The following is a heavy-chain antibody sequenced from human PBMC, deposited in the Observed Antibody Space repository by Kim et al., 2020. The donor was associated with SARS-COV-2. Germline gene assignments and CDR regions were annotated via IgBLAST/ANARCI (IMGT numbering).Heavy chain of an antibody. CDR3: ANIPIVVYDAFDI. CDR1: GFTFSSYA. D-gene: IGHD3-22*01. J-gene: IGHJ3*02. V-gene: IGHV3-23*01. Sequence: GGSLRLSCAASGFTFSSYAMSWVRQAPGKGLEWVSAISGSGGSTYYADSVKGRFTISRDNSKNTLYLQMNSLRAEDTAVYYCANIPIVVYDAFDIWGQGTMVTVSS. CDR2: ISGSGGST.